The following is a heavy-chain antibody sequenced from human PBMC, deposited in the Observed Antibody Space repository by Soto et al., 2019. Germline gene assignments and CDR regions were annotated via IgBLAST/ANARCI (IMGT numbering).Heavy chain of an antibody. V-gene: IGHV3-48*01. Sequence: GGSLRLSCAASGFTFSSYNMIWVRQAPGKGLEWLSYISSASLTINYADSVKGRFTISRDNTNNSLYLQMNSLRVEDTAVYYCVRDRSGSYLQYFFDYWGQGALVTVSS. CDR3: VRDRSGSYLQYFFDY. D-gene: IGHD1-26*01. CDR2: ISSASLTI. CDR1: GFTFSSYN. J-gene: IGHJ4*02.